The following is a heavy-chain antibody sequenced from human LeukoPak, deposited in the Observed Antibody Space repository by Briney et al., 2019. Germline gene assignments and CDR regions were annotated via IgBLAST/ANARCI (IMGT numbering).Heavy chain of an antibody. CDR3: ARRGYSYGSDPYYFDY. V-gene: IGHV3-30*03. Sequence: GGSLRLSCPASGFTFSSYGMHWVRQAPGKGLEWVAVISYDGSNKYFADSVKGRFTISRDNSKNTLYLQMNSLRAEDTAVYYCARRGYSYGSDPYYFDYWGQGTLVTVSS. J-gene: IGHJ4*02. D-gene: IGHD5-18*01. CDR2: ISYDGSNK. CDR1: GFTFSSYG.